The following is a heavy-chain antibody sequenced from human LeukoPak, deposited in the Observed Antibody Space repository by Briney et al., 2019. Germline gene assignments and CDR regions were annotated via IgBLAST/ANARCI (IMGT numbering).Heavy chain of an antibody. Sequence: GGSLRLSCAASGFTFSNAWMSWVRQAPGKGLEWVGRIKSKTDGGTTDYAAPVKGRFTISRDDSKNTLYLQMNSLRAEDTAVYYCARDRSEYGDYPYGMDVWGQGTTVTVSS. CDR1: GFTFSNAW. CDR2: IKSKTDGGTT. CDR3: ARDRSEYGDYPYGMDV. J-gene: IGHJ6*02. V-gene: IGHV3-15*01. D-gene: IGHD4-17*01.